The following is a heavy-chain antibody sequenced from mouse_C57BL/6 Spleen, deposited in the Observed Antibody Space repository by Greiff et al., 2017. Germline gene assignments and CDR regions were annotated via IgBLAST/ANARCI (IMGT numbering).Heavy chain of an antibody. D-gene: IGHD1-1*01. CDR1: GYTFTSYW. CDR2: FHPYSGST. V-gene: IGHV1-64*01. J-gene: IGHJ4*01. Sequence: QVQLQQPGAELVKPGASVKLSCKASGYTFTSYWMHWVKQRPGQGLEWIGIFHPYSGSTNYNEKFKSKATLTVEKSSSTAYMELSSLTSEDSAVYYCARREYYYDAMDYWGQGTTVTVSS. CDR3: ARREYYYDAMDY.